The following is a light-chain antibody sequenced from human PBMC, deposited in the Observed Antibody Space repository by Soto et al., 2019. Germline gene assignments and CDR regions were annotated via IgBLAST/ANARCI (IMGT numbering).Light chain of an antibody. CDR2: GAS. CDR1: QSVSSSV. Sequence: EIVLTQSPGTLSLSPGERATHTCRASQSVSSSVLAWYQQKPGQAPRLLIYGASSRATGIPDRFSGSGSGTDFTLTISRLEPEDFAVYYCQQYDSSHWTFGQGTKVEIK. J-gene: IGKJ1*01. CDR3: QQYDSSHWT. V-gene: IGKV3-20*01.